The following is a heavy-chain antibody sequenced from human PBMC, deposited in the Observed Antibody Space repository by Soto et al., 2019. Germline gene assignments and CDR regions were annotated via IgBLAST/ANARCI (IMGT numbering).Heavy chain of an antibody. V-gene: IGHV1-69*04. D-gene: IGHD3-9*01. CDR3: ARGPPVILTGAFDI. CDR2: IIPILGIA. J-gene: IGHJ3*02. Sequence: ASVKVSCKASGGTFSSYAISWVRQAPGQGLEWMGRIIPILGIANYAQKFQGRVTITADKSTSTAYMELSSLRSEDTAVYYCARGPPVILTGAFDIWGQGTMVTVSS. CDR1: GGTFSSYA.